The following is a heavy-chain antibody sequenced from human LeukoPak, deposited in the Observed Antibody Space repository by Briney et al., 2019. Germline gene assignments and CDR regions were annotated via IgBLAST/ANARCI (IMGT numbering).Heavy chain of an antibody. V-gene: IGHV3-33*01. CDR2: IWYDGSNK. CDR1: GFTFSSYG. CDR3: AREPNAFDI. Sequence: GGSLRLSCAASGFTFSSYGMHWFRQAPGKGLEWVAVIWYDGSNKYYADSVKGRFTISRDNSKNTLYLQMNSLRAEDTAVYYCAREPNAFDIWGQGTMVTVSS. J-gene: IGHJ3*02.